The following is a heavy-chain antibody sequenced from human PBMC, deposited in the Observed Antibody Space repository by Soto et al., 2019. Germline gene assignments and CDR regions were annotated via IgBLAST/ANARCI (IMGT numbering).Heavy chain of an antibody. J-gene: IGHJ4*02. CDR3: ASELERSFDY. Sequence: EVQLVESGGGLVQPGGSLRLSCAASGFTFSSYSMNWVRQAPGKGLERVSYISSSSSTIYYADSVKGRFTISRDNAKNSLYLQMNSLRDEDTAVYYCASELERSFDYWGQGTLVTVSS. CDR2: ISSSSSTI. D-gene: IGHD1-1*01. V-gene: IGHV3-48*02. CDR1: GFTFSSYS.